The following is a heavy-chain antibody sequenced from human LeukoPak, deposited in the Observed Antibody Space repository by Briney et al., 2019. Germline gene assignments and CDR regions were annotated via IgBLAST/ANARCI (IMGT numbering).Heavy chain of an antibody. D-gene: IGHD1-1*01. CDR1: GFTLSDYD. J-gene: IGHJ6*02. CDR3: ARAKRETSTRPWISSMDV. V-gene: IGHV3-13*01. CDR2: LGSAGDK. Sequence: PGGSLRLSCAASGFTLSDYDIHWVRQPIGKGLDWVSGLGSAGDKYHAGSERGRFTISREDAENSVYLQMNGLRPEDTAIYYCARAKRETSTRPWISSMDVWGQGTRVTVSS.